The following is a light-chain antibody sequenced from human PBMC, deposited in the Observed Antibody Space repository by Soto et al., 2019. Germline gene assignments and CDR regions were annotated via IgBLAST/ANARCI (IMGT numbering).Light chain of an antibody. J-gene: IGKJ5*01. CDR2: GVY. Sequence: IVWTQSPGTLSLSPGETATPSCRSSQIIKTFYFGWYQQKPGQSPRLLIYGVYSRATGTPDRFSGSGSGTDFTLTISRLEPEDSAVYYCQFYGSSLITFGQGTRLEI. CDR1: QIIKTFY. V-gene: IGKV3-20*01. CDR3: QFYGSSLIT.